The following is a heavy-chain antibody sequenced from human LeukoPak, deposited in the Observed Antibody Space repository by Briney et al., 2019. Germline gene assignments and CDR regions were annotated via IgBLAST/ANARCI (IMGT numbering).Heavy chain of an antibody. CDR3: ARDLRVRRYDFWSGGGYYYYMDV. CDR2: IYYSGST. D-gene: IGHD3-3*01. CDR1: GGSIGSHY. V-gene: IGHV4-59*11. J-gene: IGHJ6*03. Sequence: SETLSLTCTVSGGSIGSHYWSWIRQPPGKGLEWIGYIYYSGSTNYNPSLKSRVTISVDTSKNQFSLKLSYVTAADTAVYYCARDLRVRRYDFWSGGGYYYYMDVWGKGTTVTVSS.